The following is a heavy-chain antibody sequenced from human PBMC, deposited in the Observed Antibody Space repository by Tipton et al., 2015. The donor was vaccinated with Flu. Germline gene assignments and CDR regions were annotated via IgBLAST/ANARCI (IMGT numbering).Heavy chain of an antibody. CDR1: GYTFNRYG. V-gene: IGHV1-18*01. J-gene: IGHJ4*02. Sequence: QLVQSGAEVKMPGASVRGSCKASGYTFNRYGINWVRQAPGQGLEWMGWISADNGKTKYAQKFQDRVTMTTDTSTCTAYMEVRSLRSGDTAVYYCTRGARGGNLILVVSPGYWGQGTLVTVSS. D-gene: IGHD3-22*01. CDR3: TRGARGGNLILVVSPGY. CDR2: ISADNGKT.